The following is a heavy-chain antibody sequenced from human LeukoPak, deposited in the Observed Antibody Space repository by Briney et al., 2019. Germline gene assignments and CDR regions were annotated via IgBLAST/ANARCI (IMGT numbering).Heavy chain of an antibody. CDR2: IRSKANSYAT. CDR3: TRLGLYSSSTGFDY. CDR1: GFTLSASA. V-gene: IGHV3-73*01. Sequence: GGSLRLSCVASGFTLSASALHWVRQASGKGLEWVGRIRSKANSYATAYAASVKGRFTISRDDSKNTAYLQMNSLKTEDTAVYYCTRLGLYSSSTGFDYWGQGTLVTVSS. D-gene: IGHD6-6*01. J-gene: IGHJ4*02.